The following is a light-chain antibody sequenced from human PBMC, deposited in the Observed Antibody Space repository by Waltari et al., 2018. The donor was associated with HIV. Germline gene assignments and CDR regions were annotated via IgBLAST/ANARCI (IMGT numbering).Light chain of an antibody. Sequence: QLVLTQSPSASASLGASVKLTCTLSSGHSNYAIAWHQQQPEKGPRFLMKLNSDGSHSKGAGIPDRFSGSSSGAGRYLTISSLQSEYEATYYCQTWANGIQVFGGGTKLTVL. CDR3: QTWANGIQV. V-gene: IGLV4-69*01. J-gene: IGLJ2*01. CDR2: LNSDGSH. CDR1: SGHSNYA.